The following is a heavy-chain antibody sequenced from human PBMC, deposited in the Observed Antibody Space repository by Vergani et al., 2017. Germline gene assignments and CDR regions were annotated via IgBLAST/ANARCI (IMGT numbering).Heavy chain of an antibody. Sequence: QVQLVQSGAEVKKPGSSVKVSCKASGGTFSSYAISWVRQAPGQGLEWMGGIIPIFGTANYAQKFQGRVTITADESTSTAYMELSSLRSEDTAVCYCAREFLTSDYYDSANAFDIWGQGTMVTVSS. V-gene: IGHV1-69*01. D-gene: IGHD3-22*01. CDR1: GGTFSSYA. J-gene: IGHJ3*02. CDR3: AREFLTSDYYDSANAFDI. CDR2: IIPIFGTA.